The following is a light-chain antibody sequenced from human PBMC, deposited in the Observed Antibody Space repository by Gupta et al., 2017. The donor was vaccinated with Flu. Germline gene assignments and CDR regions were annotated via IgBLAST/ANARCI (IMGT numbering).Light chain of an antibody. CDR1: SGSIYTNY. CDR3: QSYDSFNRDVV. CDR2: EDS. J-gene: IGLJ2*01. V-gene: IGLV6-57*01. Sequence: NSILTQPHSASECTGNAVNISCTRSSGSIYTNYVHWYQQRPGSSPATVIYEDSRRPSEVPDRFSCSIDSSTNSASLTISGLKAEDEAEYFCQSYDSFNRDVVFGGGTKLTVL.